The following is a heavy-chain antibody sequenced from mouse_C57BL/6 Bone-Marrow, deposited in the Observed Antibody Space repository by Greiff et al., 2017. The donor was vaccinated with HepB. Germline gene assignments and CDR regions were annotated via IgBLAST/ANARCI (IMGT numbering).Heavy chain of an antibody. CDR1: GFSFNTYA. V-gene: IGHV10-1*01. D-gene: IGHD1-1*01. CDR2: IRSKSNNYAT. CDR3: VRQGGGSSPLFDY. Sequence: EVKLVESGGGLVQPKGSLKLSCAASGFSFNTYAMNWVRQAPGKGLEWVARIRSKSNNYATYYADSVKDRFTISRDDSESMLYLQMNNLKTEDTAMYYGVRQGGGSSPLFDYWGQGTTLTVSS. J-gene: IGHJ2*01.